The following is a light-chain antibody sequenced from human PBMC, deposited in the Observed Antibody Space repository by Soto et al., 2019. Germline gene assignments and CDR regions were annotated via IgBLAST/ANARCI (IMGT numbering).Light chain of an antibody. CDR3: QHYGSAPRT. CDR1: QTVHSNY. CDR2: GAS. J-gene: IGKJ1*01. V-gene: IGKV3-20*01. Sequence: EIVLTQSPGTLTLSPGERATLSCRASQTVHSNYLAWYQQKPGQAPRLLIHGASSRATDIPGRFSGSGSGTDFTLTISRLAPEDFAVYYCQHYGSAPRTFGQGTKVEIK.